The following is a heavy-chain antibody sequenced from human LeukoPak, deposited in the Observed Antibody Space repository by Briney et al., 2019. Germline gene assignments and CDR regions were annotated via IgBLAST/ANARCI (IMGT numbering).Heavy chain of an antibody. J-gene: IGHJ5*02. CDR2: INPNSGGT. CDR3: ARGRGGSGWQGGSNWFDP. V-gene: IGHV1-2*02. Sequence: ASVKVSCKASGYTFTGYYMHWVRQAPGQGLEWMGWINPNSGGTNYAQKFQGRVTMTRDTSISTAYMELSRLRSDDTAVYYCARGRGGSGWQGGSNWFDPWGQGTLVTVSS. D-gene: IGHD6-19*01. CDR1: GYTFTGYY.